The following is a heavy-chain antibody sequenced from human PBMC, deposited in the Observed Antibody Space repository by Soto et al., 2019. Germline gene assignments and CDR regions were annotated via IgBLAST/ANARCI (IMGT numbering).Heavy chain of an antibody. J-gene: IGHJ5*02. CDR2: IIPIFGTA. Sequence: ASVQCYCKAAGGTFSSHAISWVRQAPGQGLEWMGGIIPIFGTANYAQKFQGRVTITADESTSTAYMELSSLRSEDTAVYYCARGPVVVPAAIVYNWFDPWGQGTLVTVSS. CDR3: ARGPVVVPAAIVYNWFDP. D-gene: IGHD2-2*01. V-gene: IGHV1-69*13. CDR1: GGTFSSHA.